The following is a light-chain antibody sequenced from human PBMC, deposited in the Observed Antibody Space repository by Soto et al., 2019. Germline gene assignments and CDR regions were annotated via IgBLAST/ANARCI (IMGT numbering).Light chain of an antibody. CDR2: DVS. J-gene: IGLJ2*01. Sequence: QSVLTQPASVSGSPGQSITISCTGTSSDVGSDGLVSWYQQHPGKAPKLMIYDVSNRPSGVSHRLSGSKSDKTASLTISGLQTEDEADYYCSSYSTSSTHVVFGGGTKVTVL. CDR1: SSDVGSDGL. V-gene: IGLV2-14*02. CDR3: SSYSTSSTHVV.